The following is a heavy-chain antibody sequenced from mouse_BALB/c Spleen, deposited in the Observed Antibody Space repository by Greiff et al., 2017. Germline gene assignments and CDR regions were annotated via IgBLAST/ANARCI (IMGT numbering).Heavy chain of an antibody. CDR3: ARAGRIYAMDY. CDR2: IDPANGNT. CDR1: GFNIKDTY. V-gene: IGHV14-3*02. J-gene: IGHJ4*01. Sequence: VQLKESGAELVKPGASVKLSCTASGFNIKDTYMHWVKQRPEQGLEWIGRIDPANGNTKYDPKFQGKATITADTSSNTAYLQLSSLTSEDTAVYYCARAGRIYAMDYWGQGTSVTVSS.